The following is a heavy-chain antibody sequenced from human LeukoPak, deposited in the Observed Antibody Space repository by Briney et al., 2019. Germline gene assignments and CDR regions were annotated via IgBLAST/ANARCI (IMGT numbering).Heavy chain of an antibody. CDR2: IYYSGST. CDR3: AVNDFWSGYDAFDI. CDR1: GGSISSYY. J-gene: IGHJ3*02. D-gene: IGHD3-3*01. Sequence: SETLSLTCTVSGGSISSYYWSWIRQPPGKGLEWIGYIYYSGSTNYNPSLRSRVTISVDTSKNQFSLKLSSVTAADTAVYYCAVNDFWSGYDAFDIWGQGTMVTVSS. V-gene: IGHV4-59*01.